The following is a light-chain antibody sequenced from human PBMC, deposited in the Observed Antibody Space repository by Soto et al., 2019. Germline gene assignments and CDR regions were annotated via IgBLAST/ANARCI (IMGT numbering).Light chain of an antibody. CDR2: DTS. CDR1: QSVSSY. J-gene: IGKJ1*01. Sequence: EIVLTQSPATLSLSPGERATLSCRASQSVSSYLAWYQQKPGQAPRLLIYDTSKRATGIPDRFSGSGSGTDFTLTISRLEPEDFAVHYCQQYQNSPRTFGQGTKVDI. V-gene: IGKV3-11*01. CDR3: QQYQNSPRT.